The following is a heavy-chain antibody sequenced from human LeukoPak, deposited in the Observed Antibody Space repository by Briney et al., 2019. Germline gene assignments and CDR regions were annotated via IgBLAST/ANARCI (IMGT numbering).Heavy chain of an antibody. Sequence: QPGGSLRLSCAASEFTLSTYAMNWVRQAPGKGLEWVSTISDRWTNYADSVKGRFTISRDNSKNTLYLQMNSLRAEDTAVYYCAKDADAEYFQHWGQGTLVTVSS. CDR3: AKDADAEYFQH. CDR1: EFTLSTYA. J-gene: IGHJ1*01. CDR2: ISDRWT. V-gene: IGHV3-23*01.